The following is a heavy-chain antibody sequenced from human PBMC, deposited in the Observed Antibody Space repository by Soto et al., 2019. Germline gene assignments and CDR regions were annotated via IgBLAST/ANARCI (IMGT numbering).Heavy chain of an antibody. V-gene: IGHV4-31*03. CDR2: IYYTGSS. CDR1: GDSIDSGGSY. CDR3: ARERQLGPSSGRLDF. Sequence: SETLSLTCNVSGDSIDSGGSYWSWIRQRPGKGLEWIGYIYYTGSSYYNPSLKSRLTLSLDTSNNQFSLQLRSVTAADTAVYYCARERQLGPSSGRLDFWGLGTPVTVSS. D-gene: IGHD6-6*01. J-gene: IGHJ4*02.